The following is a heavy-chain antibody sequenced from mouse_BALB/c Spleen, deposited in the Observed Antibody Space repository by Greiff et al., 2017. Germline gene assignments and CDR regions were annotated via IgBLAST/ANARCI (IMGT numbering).Heavy chain of an antibody. J-gene: IGHJ4*01. CDR2: INPYNDGT. CDR1: GYTFTSYV. D-gene: IGHD2-10*02. V-gene: IGHV1-14*01. Sequence: VQLQQSGPELVKPGASVKMSCKASGYTFTSYVMHWVKQKPGQGLEWIGYINPYNDGTKYNEKFKGKATLTSDKSSSTAYMELSSLTSEDSAVYYCAREWYGNYFYYAMDDWGQGTSVTVSS. CDR3: AREWYGNYFYYAMDD.